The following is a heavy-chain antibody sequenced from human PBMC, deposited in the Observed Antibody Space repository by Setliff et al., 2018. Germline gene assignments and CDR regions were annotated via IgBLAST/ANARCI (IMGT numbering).Heavy chain of an antibody. CDR2: IYKSGTT. CDR3: ARDQFSSGWYGAPESYFDR. D-gene: IGHD6-19*01. CDR1: GDSMYGYY. Sequence: TLSLTCNVSGDSMYGYYWSWIRQPPGKGLEWIGYIYKSGTTKYNPSLGSRISMSVDTSKNQFSLNLNYVTTADTAVYYCARDQFSSGWYGAPESYFDRWGQGVLVNVSS. V-gene: IGHV4-59*01. J-gene: IGHJ4*02.